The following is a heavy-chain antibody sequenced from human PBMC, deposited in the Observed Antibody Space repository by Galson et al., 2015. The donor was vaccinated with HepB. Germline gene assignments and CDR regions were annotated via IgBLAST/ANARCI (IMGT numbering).Heavy chain of an antibody. Sequence: CAISGDSVSSNSAAWNWIRQPPSRGLEWLGRTYYRSKWYNDYAVSVKSRITINPDTSKNQFSLQLNSVTPEDTAVYYCARAIVGALDAFDIWGQGTMVTVSS. V-gene: IGHV6-1*01. D-gene: IGHD1-26*01. CDR2: TYYRSKWYN. CDR1: GDSVSSNSAA. J-gene: IGHJ3*02. CDR3: ARAIVGALDAFDI.